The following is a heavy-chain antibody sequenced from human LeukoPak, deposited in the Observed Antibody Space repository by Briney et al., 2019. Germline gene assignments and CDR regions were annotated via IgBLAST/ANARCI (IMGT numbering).Heavy chain of an antibody. CDR1: GFTFSSYP. V-gene: IGHV3-23*01. Sequence: GGSLRLSCSASGFTFSSYPMSWVRQTPGKGLEWVSAISGSGADTYYVDSVKGRFTVSRDNSKNTLHLQMNSLRAEGTAVYYCAKGSHSSGWYTLDYWGQGTLVTVSS. CDR3: AKGSHSSGWYTLDY. J-gene: IGHJ4*02. D-gene: IGHD6-19*01. CDR2: ISGSGADT.